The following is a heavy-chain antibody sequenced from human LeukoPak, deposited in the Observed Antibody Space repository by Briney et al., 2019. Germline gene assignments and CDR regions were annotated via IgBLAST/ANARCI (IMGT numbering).Heavy chain of an antibody. Sequence: GPCLTLSRAASGFTVGSSAMSWARQPAREWLEWVSAIIGSGGSTYYAASVKDPFTISRANSKNTLYLQMNRLRTEDTPVYDCAKDLGDSRGWEIDYWGQGTLVTVSS. CDR2: IIGSGGST. V-gene: IGHV3-23*01. CDR3: AKDLGDSRGWEIDY. D-gene: IGHD6-19*01. CDR1: GFTVGSSA. J-gene: IGHJ4*02.